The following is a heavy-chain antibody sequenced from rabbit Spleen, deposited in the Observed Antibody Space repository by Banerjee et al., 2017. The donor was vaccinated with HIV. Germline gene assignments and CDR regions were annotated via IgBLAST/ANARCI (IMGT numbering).Heavy chain of an antibody. Sequence: QQQLVESGGGLVKPGASLTLTCTASGFTISDSYWICWVRQAPGKGLEWIACIGTASGSTYYASWVNGRFTISKTSSTTVTLQMTSLTAADTATYFCARDTSSSFSSYGMDLWGPGTLVTVS. CDR3: ARDTSSSFSSYGMDL. CDR1: GFTISDSYW. V-gene: IGHV1S45*01. CDR2: IGTASGST. D-gene: IGHD1-1*01. J-gene: IGHJ6*01.